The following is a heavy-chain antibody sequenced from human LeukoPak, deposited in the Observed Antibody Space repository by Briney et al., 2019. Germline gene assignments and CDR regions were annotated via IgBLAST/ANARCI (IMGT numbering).Heavy chain of an antibody. CDR2: ISGSGGTT. V-gene: IGHV3-23*01. Sequence: GGSLRLSCAASGFTFSSYGMSWVRQAPGKGLERVSTISGSGGTTFYADSVKGRFTVSRDNTRNTVFLQMNSLRAEDTAVYYCAKAVYHYDGSGYQYYFDYWGQGTLVTVSS. CDR1: GFTFSSYG. CDR3: AKAVYHYDGSGYQYYFDY. D-gene: IGHD3-22*01. J-gene: IGHJ4*02.